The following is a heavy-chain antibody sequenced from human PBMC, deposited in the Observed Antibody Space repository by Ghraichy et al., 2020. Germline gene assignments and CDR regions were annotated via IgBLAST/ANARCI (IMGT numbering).Heavy chain of an antibody. CDR1: GFTFSSYA. J-gene: IGHJ4*02. D-gene: IGHD6-19*01. Sequence: LSLTCAASGFTFSSYAMSWVRQAPGKGLEWVSAISGSGGSTYYADSVKGRFTISRDNSKNTLYLQMNSLRAEDTAVYYCAKRPSVAGARFDYWGQGTLVTVSS. CDR3: AKRPSVAGARFDY. V-gene: IGHV3-23*01. CDR2: ISGSGGST.